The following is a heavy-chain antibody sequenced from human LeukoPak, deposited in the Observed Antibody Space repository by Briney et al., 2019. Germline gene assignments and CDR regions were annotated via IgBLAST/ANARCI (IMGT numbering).Heavy chain of an antibody. CDR2: ISSSTNTI. D-gene: IGHD6-19*01. CDR1: GFTFSTYS. Sequence: GGSLRLSCAASGFTFSTYSMNWVRQAPGKGLEWVSYISSSTNTIYYADSVKGRFTISRDNAKNSLYLQMNSLRDGDTALYYCARGRVAVAGTTPFDYWGQGTLVAVSS. CDR3: ARGRVAVAGTTPFDY. J-gene: IGHJ4*02. V-gene: IGHV3-48*02.